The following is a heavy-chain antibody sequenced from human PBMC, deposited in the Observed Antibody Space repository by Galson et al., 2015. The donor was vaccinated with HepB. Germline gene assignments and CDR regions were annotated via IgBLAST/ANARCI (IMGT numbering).Heavy chain of an antibody. J-gene: IGHJ5*02. D-gene: IGHD6-25*01. Sequence: QSGAEGKKPGESLKISCKGSGYSFTNYWIGWVRQMPGKGLEWMGIIYPGDSNTKYSPSFQGQVTISADKSISTAYLQWSSLKASDTAIYYCARRISANWFDPWGQGTLVTVSS. CDR3: ARRISANWFDP. CDR1: GYSFTNYW. CDR2: IYPGDSNT. V-gene: IGHV5-51*01.